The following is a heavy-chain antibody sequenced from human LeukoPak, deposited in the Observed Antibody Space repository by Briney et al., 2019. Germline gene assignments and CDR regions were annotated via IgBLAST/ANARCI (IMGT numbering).Heavy chain of an antibody. D-gene: IGHD3-3*01. CDR2: INHSGST. CDR3: ARTQRKYKSGYSDY. CDR1: GGSFSGYY. J-gene: IGHJ4*02. Sequence: SETLSLTCAVYGGSFSGYYWSWIRQPPGKGLEWIGEINHSGSTNYNPSHKSRVTISVDTSKNQFSLKLSSVTAADTAVYYCARTQRKYKSGYSDYWGQGTLVTVSS. V-gene: IGHV4-34*01.